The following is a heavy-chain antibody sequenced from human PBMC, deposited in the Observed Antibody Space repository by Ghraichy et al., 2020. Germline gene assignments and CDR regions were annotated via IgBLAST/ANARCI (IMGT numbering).Heavy chain of an antibody. J-gene: IGHJ4*02. CDR2: IYPGDSDT. Sequence: GESLNISCKGSGYSFTSYWIGWVRQMPGKGLEWMGIIYPGDSDTRYSPSFQGQVTISADKSISTAYLQWSSLKASDTAMYYCARHTSWPNYVWGSYRLRYFDYWGQGTLVTVSS. CDR1: GYSFTSYW. V-gene: IGHV5-51*01. D-gene: IGHD3-16*02. CDR3: ARHTSWPNYVWGSYRLRYFDY.